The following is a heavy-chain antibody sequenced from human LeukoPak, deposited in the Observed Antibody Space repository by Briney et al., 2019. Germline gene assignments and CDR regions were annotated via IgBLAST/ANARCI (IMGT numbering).Heavy chain of an antibody. CDR1: GFTFSSYA. J-gene: IGHJ4*02. CDR2: INSNGGST. V-gene: IGHV3-64*01. Sequence: GGSLRLSCVASGFTFSSYAMHWVRQTPGKGLEYVSGINSNGGSTHYANSVKGRFTISRDNSKHTLYLQMGSLRTEEMAVYYCARAATVTAESALGYWVQGTVVTVSS. CDR3: ARAATVTAESALGY. D-gene: IGHD4-17*01.